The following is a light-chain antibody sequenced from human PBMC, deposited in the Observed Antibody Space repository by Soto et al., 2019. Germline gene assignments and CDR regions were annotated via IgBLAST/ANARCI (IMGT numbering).Light chain of an antibody. CDR1: QGISSF. CDR2: ATS. Sequence: DIQLTQSPSFLSASVGDRVTLTCRASQGISSFLAWYQQKPGKAPKLLIYATSTLQSGVPSRFSGSGSGTEFTPTISSLQPEDFATYYCQQLNSYPLTFGGGTKVDIK. V-gene: IGKV1-9*01. CDR3: QQLNSYPLT. J-gene: IGKJ4*01.